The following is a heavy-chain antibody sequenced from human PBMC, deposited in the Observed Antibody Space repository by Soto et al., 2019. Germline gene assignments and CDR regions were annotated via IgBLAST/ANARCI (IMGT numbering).Heavy chain of an antibody. CDR3: AKPSAYGDFAGSFDS. CDR1: GFTFNNYA. CDR2: IGGRAGNT. Sequence: EVHLLESGGGLVQRGGSLRLSCVASGFTFNNYAMNWVRQAPGKGLEWVSNIGGRAGNTFYADSMRGRFTISRDNSKNTVYLQMNNLRVEDSATYYCAKPSAYGDFAGSFDSWGQGTLVTVSP. D-gene: IGHD4-17*01. V-gene: IGHV3-23*01. J-gene: IGHJ4*02.